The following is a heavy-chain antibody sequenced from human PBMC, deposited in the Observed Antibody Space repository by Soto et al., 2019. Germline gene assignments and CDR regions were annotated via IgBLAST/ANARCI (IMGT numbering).Heavy chain of an antibody. J-gene: IGHJ4*02. CDR2: VYHTVRT. Sequence: SETLSLTCTVSGGSFKSGSYYCSWVRQPPGKGLEWIGYVYHTVRTSYSPSLKSRVTISADTSKNQFSLILTSVTAADTAVYYCARDYADLDHWGQGSLVTVS. V-gene: IGHV4-61*01. CDR1: GGSFKSGSYY. D-gene: IGHD2-2*01. CDR3: ARDYADLDH.